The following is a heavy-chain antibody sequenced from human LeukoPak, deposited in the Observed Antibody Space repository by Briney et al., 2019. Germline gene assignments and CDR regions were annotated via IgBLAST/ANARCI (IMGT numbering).Heavy chain of an antibody. CDR1: GYTFTSYG. CDR3: ARAITMVRGVIITRNWFDP. D-gene: IGHD3-10*01. CDR2: ISAYNGNT. V-gene: IGHV1-18*01. Sequence: ASVKVSCKASGYTFTSYGISWVRQAPGQGLEWMGWISAYNGNTNYAQKLQGRVTMTTDTSTSTAYMELRSLRSDDTAVYYCARAITMVRGVIITRNWFDPWGQGTLVTVSS. J-gene: IGHJ5*02.